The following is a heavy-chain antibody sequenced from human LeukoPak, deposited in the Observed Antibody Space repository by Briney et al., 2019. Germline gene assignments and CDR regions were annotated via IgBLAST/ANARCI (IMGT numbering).Heavy chain of an antibody. CDR3: ARVGSSWLPTYFDY. CDR1: GFTFSSYS. Sequence: PGGSLRLSCAASGFTFSSYSMNWVRQAPGKGLEWVSYISSSSSTMHYADSVKGRFTISRDNAKNSLYLQMNSLRAEDTAVYYCARVGSSWLPTYFDYWGQGTLVTVSS. CDR2: ISSSSSTM. D-gene: IGHD6-13*01. J-gene: IGHJ4*02. V-gene: IGHV3-48*04.